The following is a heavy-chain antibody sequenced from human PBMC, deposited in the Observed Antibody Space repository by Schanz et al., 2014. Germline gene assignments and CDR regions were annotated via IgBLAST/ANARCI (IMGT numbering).Heavy chain of an antibody. CDR2: ISSDGSYK. J-gene: IGHJ4*02. Sequence: QVQLVDSGGGVVQPGRSLRLSCAASGFTFSAYAMHWVRQAPGKGLEWVSLISSDGSYKHYADSVKGRFTISRDNSKNPLYLQMNSLRAEDTAVYYCARVQGYHDFWSGYYPPDYWGQGTLVTVSS. D-gene: IGHD3-3*01. V-gene: IGHV3-30*04. CDR3: ARVQGYHDFWSGYYPPDY. CDR1: GFTFSAYA.